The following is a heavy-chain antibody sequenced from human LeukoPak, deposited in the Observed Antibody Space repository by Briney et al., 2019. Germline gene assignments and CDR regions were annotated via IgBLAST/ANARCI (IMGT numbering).Heavy chain of an antibody. CDR2: IWYDGSNK. CDR1: GFTFSSYG. Sequence: TGGSLRLSCAGSGFTFSSYGMYWVRQAPGKGLEWVAAIWYDGSNKYYADSVKGRFTISRDNSKNTLYLQMNSLRVEDTAVYYCAKDEGVGSWGNTWGLVYWGLGTLVTVSS. D-gene: IGHD6-6*01. V-gene: IGHV3-33*06. CDR3: AKDEGVGSWGNTWGLVY. J-gene: IGHJ4*02.